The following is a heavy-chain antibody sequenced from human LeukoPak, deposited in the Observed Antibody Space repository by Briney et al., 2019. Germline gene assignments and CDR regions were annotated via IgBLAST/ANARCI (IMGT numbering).Heavy chain of an antibody. CDR1: GFTFGSHA. V-gene: IGHV3-23*01. D-gene: IGHD2-2*01. Sequence: GGSLRLSCEASGFTFGSHAMYWVRQAPGKGLEWVAGIFGSGGSPHYADSVKGRFTISRDNSKNTLYLQMNSLRAEDTAVYYCAKSGIVVVPAATWYWFDPWGQGTLVTVSS. CDR3: AKSGIVVVPAATWYWFDP. CDR2: IFGSGGSP. J-gene: IGHJ5*02.